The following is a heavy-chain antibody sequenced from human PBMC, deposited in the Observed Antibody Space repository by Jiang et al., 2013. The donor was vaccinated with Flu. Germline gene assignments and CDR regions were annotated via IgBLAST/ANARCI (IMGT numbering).Heavy chain of an antibody. V-gene: IGHV5-10-1*01. CDR1: GYSFTSYW. CDR3: ARLRPSSHVTITGTTLDWYFDL. J-gene: IGHJ2*01. CDR2: IDPSDSYT. D-gene: IGHD1-7*01. Sequence: GAEVKKPGESLRISCKGSGYSFTSYWISWVRQMPGKGLEWMGRIDPSDSYTNYSPSFQGHVTISADKSISTAYLQWSSLKASDTAMYYCARLRPSSHVTITGTTLDWYFDLWGRGTLVTVSS.